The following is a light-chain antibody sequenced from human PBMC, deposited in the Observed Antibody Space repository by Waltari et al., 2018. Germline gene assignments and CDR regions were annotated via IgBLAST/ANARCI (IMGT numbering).Light chain of an antibody. V-gene: IGLV3-25*03. CDR2: KDT. J-gene: IGLJ3*02. CDR1: ALANQH. CDR3: QSSDNSASYVV. Sequence: SSGLTQPPSVSVSPGQTARITCSGHALANQHGYWYQQKAGQAPILVMYKDTERPAGISGRLSGSISGTTVTLTISGVQAEDEADYYCQSSDNSASYVVFGGGTKLIV.